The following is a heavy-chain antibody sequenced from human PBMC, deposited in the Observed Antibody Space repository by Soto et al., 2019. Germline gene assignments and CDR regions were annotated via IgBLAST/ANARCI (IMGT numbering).Heavy chain of an antibody. CDR3: ARQGFGQLHGLVDA. J-gene: IGHJ6*02. V-gene: IGHV4-59*08. CDR2: IHHSGST. CDR1: GGSITSHY. Sequence: QVQLQESGPGLVKPSETLSLTCSVSGGSITSHYCSWFRQPQAKGLERSGYIHHSGSTSYNPELKSRVTMSVDTSKNQFSLQVSSVTAADTALYYCARQGFGQLHGLVDAGGRGPTVTFS. D-gene: IGHD3-10*01.